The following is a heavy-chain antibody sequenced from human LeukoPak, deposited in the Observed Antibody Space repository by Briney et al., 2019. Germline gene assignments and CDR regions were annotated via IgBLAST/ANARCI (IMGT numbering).Heavy chain of an antibody. D-gene: IGHD3-3*01. CDR3: ARDPPLYAFWSGYTPNDAFDI. Sequence: ASVKVSCKASGYTFTSYGISWVRQAPGQGLEWMGWISAYNGNTNYAQKLQGRVTMTTDTSTSTAYMELRSLRSDDTAVYYCARDPPLYAFWSGYTPNDAFDIWGQGTMVTVSS. CDR1: GYTFTSYG. V-gene: IGHV1-18*01. CDR2: ISAYNGNT. J-gene: IGHJ3*02.